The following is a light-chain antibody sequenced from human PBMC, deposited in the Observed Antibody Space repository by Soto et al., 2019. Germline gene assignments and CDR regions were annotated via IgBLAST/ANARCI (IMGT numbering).Light chain of an antibody. Sequence: QSALTQPASVSGSPGQSITISCTGTSSDVGGYNYVSWYQQHPGKAPKLMIYDVSNRPSGVSNRFSGSKSGNTASLTISGLQAEDEADYYCSSYPGSSTPWVFGGGTKLTVL. J-gene: IGLJ2*01. CDR2: DVS. V-gene: IGLV2-14*01. CDR3: SSYPGSSTPWV. CDR1: SSDVGGYNY.